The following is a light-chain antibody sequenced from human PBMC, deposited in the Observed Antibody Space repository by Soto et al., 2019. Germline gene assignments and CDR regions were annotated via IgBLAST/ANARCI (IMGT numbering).Light chain of an antibody. J-gene: IGKJ5*01. CDR1: QSVSSN. Sequence: EILMTQSPATLSVSPGDRATLSCRASQSVSSNLTWYQQKPGQAPKLLIYGASSLDSGVPYRFSGSGSGTEFTLTISSLEPEDFAIYYCQQYGSYPLTVGQGTRLEIK. CDR3: QQYGSYPLT. CDR2: GAS. V-gene: IGKV3-15*01.